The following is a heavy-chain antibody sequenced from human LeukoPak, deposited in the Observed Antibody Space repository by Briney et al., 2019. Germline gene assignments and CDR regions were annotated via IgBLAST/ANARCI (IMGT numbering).Heavy chain of an antibody. CDR2: IYYSGSI. Sequence: PSETLSLTCTVSGGSISSSSYYWGWIRQPPGKGLEWIGSIYYSGSIYYNPSLKSRVTISVDTSKNQFSLKLSSVTAADTAVYYCARQGVAGTLDFDYWGQGTLVTVSS. V-gene: IGHV4-39*01. D-gene: IGHD6-19*01. CDR3: ARQGVAGTLDFDY. CDR1: GGSISSSSYY. J-gene: IGHJ4*02.